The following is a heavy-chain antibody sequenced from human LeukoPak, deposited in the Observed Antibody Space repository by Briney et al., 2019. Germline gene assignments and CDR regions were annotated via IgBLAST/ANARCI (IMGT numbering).Heavy chain of an antibody. CDR3: ARGGITMIVVAIDY. D-gene: IGHD3-22*01. J-gene: IGHJ4*02. V-gene: IGHV1-69*06. Sequence: ASVKVSCKASGGTFSSYAISWVRQAPGQGLEWMGGIIPIFGTANYAQKFQGRVTITADKSTSTAYMELSRLRSDDTAVYYCARGGITMIVVAIDYWGQGTLVTVSS. CDR1: GGTFSSYA. CDR2: IIPIFGTA.